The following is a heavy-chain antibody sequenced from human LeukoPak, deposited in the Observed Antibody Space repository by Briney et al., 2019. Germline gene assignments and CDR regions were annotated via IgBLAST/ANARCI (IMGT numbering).Heavy chain of an antibody. D-gene: IGHD3-10*01. CDR3: ASPGGHYYGSGSYYKFDY. Sequence: SVKVSCKASVGTFSSYAISWVQQAPGHGLEWMAGIIPIFGTANYAQKFQGRVTITADESTRTAYMELSRLRSEDTAVYYCASPGGHYYGSGSYYKFDYWGQGTLVTVSS. CDR1: VGTFSSYA. V-gene: IGHV1-69*13. J-gene: IGHJ4*02. CDR2: IIPIFGTA.